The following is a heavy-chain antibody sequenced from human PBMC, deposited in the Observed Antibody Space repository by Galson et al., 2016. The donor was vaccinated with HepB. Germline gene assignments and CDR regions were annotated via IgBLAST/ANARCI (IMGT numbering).Heavy chain of an antibody. J-gene: IGHJ4*02. CDR3: ASFTLAQPWDF. CDR2: INSDGSST. CDR1: GLTFSTSW. V-gene: IGHV3-74*01. Sequence: SLRLSCAASGLTFSTSWMHWVRQPPGKGLVWVSRINSDGSSTNYTDSVKGRFTISRDNSQNTLYLQMNSLRAEDTAVYYCASFTLAQPWDFWGQGTLVTVSS. D-gene: IGHD6-13*01.